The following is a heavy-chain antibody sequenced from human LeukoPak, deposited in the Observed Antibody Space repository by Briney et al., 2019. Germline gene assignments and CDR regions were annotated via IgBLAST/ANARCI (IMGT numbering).Heavy chain of an antibody. CDR1: GGTFSSYA. V-gene: IGHV1-69*05. Sequence: SVKVSCKASGGTFSSYAISWVRQAPGQGLEWMGGISPIFGTANYAQTFQGRVTITTDESTSTAYMELSSLRSEDTAVYYCAREPRSGYYPYYFDYWGQGTLVTVSS. CDR3: AREPRSGYYPYYFDY. J-gene: IGHJ4*02. CDR2: ISPIFGTA. D-gene: IGHD3-3*01.